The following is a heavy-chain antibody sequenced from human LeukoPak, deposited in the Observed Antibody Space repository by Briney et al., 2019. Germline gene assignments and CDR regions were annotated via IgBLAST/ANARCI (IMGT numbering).Heavy chain of an antibody. Sequence: KASETLSLTCTVSGGSLSPHYWSWLRQPPGKGLEWIGSIYYNGNTNYNPSLKTRVTISLDTSKNQFSLKLNSVTAADTAVYYCAKTRAGSPYWGQGTLVAVSS. CDR3: AKTRAGSPY. CDR2: IYYNGNT. V-gene: IGHV4-59*11. D-gene: IGHD3-10*01. CDR1: GGSLSPHY. J-gene: IGHJ4*02.